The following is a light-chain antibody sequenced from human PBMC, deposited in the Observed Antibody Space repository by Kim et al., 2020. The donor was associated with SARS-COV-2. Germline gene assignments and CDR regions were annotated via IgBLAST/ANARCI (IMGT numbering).Light chain of an antibody. CDR2: DVS. CDR3: SSYTSSSTLVV. Sequence: HSVLTQPASVSGSPGQSITISCTGTSSDIGGSYNYVSWYQQHPGKAPKLMIYDVSNRPSGVSNRFSGSKSGNTASLTISGLQAEDEADYYCSSYTSSSTLVVFGGGTQLTVL. J-gene: IGLJ2*01. V-gene: IGLV2-14*03. CDR1: SSDIGGSYNY.